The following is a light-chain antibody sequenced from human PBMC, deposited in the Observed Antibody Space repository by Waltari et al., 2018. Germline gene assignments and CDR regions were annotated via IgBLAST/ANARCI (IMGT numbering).Light chain of an antibody. V-gene: IGKV4-1*01. J-gene: IGKJ4*01. CDR3: QHYYSSPLT. Sequence: DIVMTQSPDSLAVSLGERATINCTSSQSVLYSSNNKNYLAWYQQKPGQPPKLLIYWASSRESGVPDRFSGSGSGTDFTLTISSLQAEDVAVYYCQHYYSSPLTFGGGTRVEIK. CDR1: QSVLYSSNNKNY. CDR2: WAS.